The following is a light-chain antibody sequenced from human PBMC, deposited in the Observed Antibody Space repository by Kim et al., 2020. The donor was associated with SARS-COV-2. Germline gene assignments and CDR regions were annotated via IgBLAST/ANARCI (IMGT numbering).Light chain of an antibody. CDR3: QQYGSSRYT. J-gene: IGKJ2*01. CDR2: GAS. V-gene: IGKV3-20*01. CDR1: QSVSSSY. Sequence: LSQWDRAPLSCRASQSVSSSYLAWYQQKPGQAPRLLIYGASSRATGIPDRFSGSGSGTDFTLTISRLEPEDSAVYYCQQYGSSRYTFGQGTKLEI.